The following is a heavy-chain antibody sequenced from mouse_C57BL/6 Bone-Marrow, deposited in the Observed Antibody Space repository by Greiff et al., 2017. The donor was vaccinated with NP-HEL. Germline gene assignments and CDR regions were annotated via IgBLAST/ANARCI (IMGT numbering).Heavy chain of an antibody. CDR1: GYAFSSYW. CDR3: ARGYYYGSSYLDY. D-gene: IGHD1-1*01. V-gene: IGHV1-80*01. Sequence: VQLQQSGAELVKPGASVKISCKASGYAFSSYWMNWVKQRPGKGLEWIGQIYPGDGDTNYNGKFKGKATLTADKSSSTAYMQLSSLTSEDSAVYFCARGYYYGSSYLDYWGQGTTLTVSS. CDR2: IYPGDGDT. J-gene: IGHJ2*01.